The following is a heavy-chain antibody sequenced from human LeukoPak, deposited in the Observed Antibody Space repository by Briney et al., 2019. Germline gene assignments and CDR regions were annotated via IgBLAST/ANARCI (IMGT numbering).Heavy chain of an antibody. CDR3: ALWFGDASGFDP. D-gene: IGHD3-10*01. J-gene: IGHJ5*02. V-gene: IGHV1-8*01. Sequence: GASVKVSCKASGYTFTSYDINWVRQATGPGLEWMGWMNPNSGNTGYSQKFQGRVTMTRNTSISTAYMELSSLRSQDTAVYYCALWFGDASGFDPWGQGTLVTVSS. CDR1: GYTFTSYD. CDR2: MNPNSGNT.